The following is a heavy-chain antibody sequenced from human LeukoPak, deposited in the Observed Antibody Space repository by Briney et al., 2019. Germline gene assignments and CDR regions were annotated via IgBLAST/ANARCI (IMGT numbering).Heavy chain of an antibody. J-gene: IGHJ4*02. V-gene: IGHV4-34*01. CDR3: ARVTATTPFDN. D-gene: IGHD1-1*01. CDR2: INHSGST. CDR1: GGSFSGYY. Sequence: SETLSLTFAVYGGSFSGYYWSWIRQPPGKGLEWIGEINHSGSTNYNPSLKSRVTISVDTSKNQFSLNLDSVTAADTAVYFCARVTATTPFDNWGQGILVTVSS.